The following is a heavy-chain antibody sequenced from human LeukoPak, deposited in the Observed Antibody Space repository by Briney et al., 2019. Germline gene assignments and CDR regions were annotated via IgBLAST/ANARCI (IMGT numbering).Heavy chain of an antibody. CDR2: IIPIFGTA. V-gene: IGHV1-69*05. Sequence: WASVKVSCKASGGTFSSYAMNWVRQAPGQGLEWMGGIIPIFGTANYAQKFQGRVTISTDESTSTAYMELGSLRSEDTAVYYCARAEGDNWFDPWGQGTLVTVSS. D-gene: IGHD3-16*01. CDR3: ARAEGDNWFDP. J-gene: IGHJ5*02. CDR1: GGTFSSYA.